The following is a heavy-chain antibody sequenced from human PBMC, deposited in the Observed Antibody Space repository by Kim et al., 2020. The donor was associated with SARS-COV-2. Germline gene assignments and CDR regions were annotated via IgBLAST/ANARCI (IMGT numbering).Heavy chain of an antibody. J-gene: IGHJ2*01. D-gene: IGHD4-17*01. CDR3: ARVPSDYGDPWYLDL. CDR1: GFTFDDYG. CDR2: INWNGGST. V-gene: IGHV3-20*01. Sequence: GGSLRLSCAASGFTFDDYGMSWVRQAPGKGQEWVSGINWNGGSTGYADSVKGRFTISRNNAKNSLYLQMNSLRAEDTALYHCARVPSDYGDPWYLDLWGRGTLVTVSS.